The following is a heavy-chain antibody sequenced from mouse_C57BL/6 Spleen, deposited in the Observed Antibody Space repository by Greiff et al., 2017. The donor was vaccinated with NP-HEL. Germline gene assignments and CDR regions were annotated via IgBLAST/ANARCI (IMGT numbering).Heavy chain of an antibody. CDR3: ARLGRLYAMDY. CDR1: GFSLTSYG. J-gene: IGHJ4*01. V-gene: IGHV2-2*01. D-gene: IGHD4-1*01. CDR2: IWSGGRT. Sequence: VMLVESGPGLVQPSQSLSITCTVSGFSLTSYGVHWVRQSPGKGLEWLGVIWSGGRTDYNAAFISRLGISKDNSKSQVFFKMSSLQADDTAIYYCARLGRLYAMDYWGQGTSVTVSS.